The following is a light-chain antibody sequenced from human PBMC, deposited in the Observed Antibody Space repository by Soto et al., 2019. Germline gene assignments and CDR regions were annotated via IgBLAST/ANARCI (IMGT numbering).Light chain of an antibody. Sequence: DIPMTQSPSTLSASVGDRVTITCRASQSISSWLAWYQQNPGKAPKVLIYDASTLESGVPSRFSGSGSGTEFTLTISSLQPDDFATYYCQQYNSYSCTFGQGTKVEIK. CDR2: DAS. V-gene: IGKV1-5*01. CDR1: QSISSW. J-gene: IGKJ1*01. CDR3: QQYNSYSCT.